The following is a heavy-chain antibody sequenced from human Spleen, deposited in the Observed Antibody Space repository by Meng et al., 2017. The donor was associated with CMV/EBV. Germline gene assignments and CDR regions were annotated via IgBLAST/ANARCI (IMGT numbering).Heavy chain of an antibody. CDR3: ARTQGVVVVPAANPNWYFDL. D-gene: IGHD2-2*01. V-gene: IGHV1-69*10. CDR2: IMPMLDIT. J-gene: IGHJ2*01. Sequence: FSWVRKAHGQGLEWMGGIMPMLDITNYAQNFQGRVTITADKSTSTAYMELSSLTSEDTAMYYCARTQGVVVVPAANPNWYFDLWGRGTLVTVSS.